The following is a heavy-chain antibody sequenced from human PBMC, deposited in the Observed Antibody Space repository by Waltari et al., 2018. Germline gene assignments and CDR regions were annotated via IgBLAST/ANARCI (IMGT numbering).Heavy chain of an antibody. J-gene: IGHJ3*02. D-gene: IGHD2-2*01. CDR2: INPNSGGT. V-gene: IGHV1-2*02. CDR3: ATGIVVVPAANRGYAFDI. CDR1: GYTFTGYY. Sequence: QVQLVQSGAEVKKPGASVKVSCKASGYTFTGYYMHWVRQAPGQGLEWMGWINPNSGGTIYAQNFQGRVTMTRDTSSSTAYMELSRLRSDDTALYYCATGIVVVPAANRGYAFDIWGQGTMVTVSS.